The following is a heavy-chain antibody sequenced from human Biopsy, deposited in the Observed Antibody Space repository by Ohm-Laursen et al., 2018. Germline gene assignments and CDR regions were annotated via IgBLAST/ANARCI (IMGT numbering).Heavy chain of an antibody. Sequence: SDTLSLTCAVYGESFNGYYWSWIRQPPGKGLEWIGHIYYSVMTNYNPSLQSRVSISVDTSRNQVSLTLRSVTAADTAVYYCARDSGILNYGNFKYYHYYGMDVWGQGTKVTVSS. CDR3: ARDSGILNYGNFKYYHYYGMDV. D-gene: IGHD4-11*01. CDR2: IYYSVMT. J-gene: IGHJ6*02. V-gene: IGHV4-59*01. CDR1: GESFNGYY.